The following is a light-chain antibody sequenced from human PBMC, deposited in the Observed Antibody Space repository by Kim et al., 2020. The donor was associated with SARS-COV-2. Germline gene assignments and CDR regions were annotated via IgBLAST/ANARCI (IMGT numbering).Light chain of an antibody. Sequence: EIVLTQSPATLSLSPGERATLSCRASQSVSSYLAWYQQKPGQAPRLLIYDASNRATGIPDRFSGSGSGTDFTLTISSLEPEDFAVYYCQQRSNWPTFGQGTKVDIK. V-gene: IGKV3-11*01. CDR2: DAS. J-gene: IGKJ1*01. CDR1: QSVSSY. CDR3: QQRSNWPT.